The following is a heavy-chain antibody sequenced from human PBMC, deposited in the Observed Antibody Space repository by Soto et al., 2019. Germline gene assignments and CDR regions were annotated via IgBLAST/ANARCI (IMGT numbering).Heavy chain of an antibody. CDR1: GDNIADYW. Sequence: GESIQIRSHGAGDNIADYWSGWMSRMPGKGLEWMGIVYPGDSDTRYSPSFQGQVTISADKSISTAYLQWSSLKASDTAMYYCARHYRYCSSTSYYNGIARYYYGMDGWGQGTTVTVS. J-gene: IGHJ6*02. CDR3: ARHYRYCSSTSYYNGIARYYYGMDG. CDR2: VYPGDSDT. D-gene: IGHD2-2*02. V-gene: IGHV5-51*01.